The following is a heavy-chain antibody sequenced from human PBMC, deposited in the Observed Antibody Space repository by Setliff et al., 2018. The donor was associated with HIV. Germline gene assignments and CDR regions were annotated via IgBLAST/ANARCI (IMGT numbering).Heavy chain of an antibody. CDR3: ARGHSGSYFPYFDY. CDR2: ISYDGSNK. CDR1: GFTFSDYA. D-gene: IGHD1-26*01. Sequence: LRLSCAASGFTFSDYAMHWVRQAPGKGLEWVVVISYDGSNKYYADSVKGRFTISRDNSKNTLYLQVNSLRTEDTAVYYCARGHSGSYFPYFDYWGQGTLVTVSS. J-gene: IGHJ4*02. V-gene: IGHV3-30*04.